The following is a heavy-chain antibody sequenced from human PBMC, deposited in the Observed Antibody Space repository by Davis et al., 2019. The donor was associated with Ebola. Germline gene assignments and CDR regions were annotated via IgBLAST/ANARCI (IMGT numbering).Heavy chain of an antibody. CDR2: INHSGST. D-gene: IGHD2-2*01. V-gene: IGHV4-34*01. CDR3: AGDCSSTSCYGMDV. CDR1: GGSFSGYY. J-gene: IGHJ6*02. Sequence: MPSETLSLTCAVYGGSFSGYYWSWIRQPPGKGLEWIGEINHSGSTNYNPSLKSRVTISVDTSKNQFSLKLSSVTAADTAVYYCAGDCSSTSCYGMDVWGQGTTVTVSS.